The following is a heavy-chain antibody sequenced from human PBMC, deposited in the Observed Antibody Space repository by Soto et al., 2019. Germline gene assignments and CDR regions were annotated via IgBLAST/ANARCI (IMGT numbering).Heavy chain of an antibody. V-gene: IGHV4-59*08. CDR3: ARAPEGYSFEY. CDR1: GGSISSYY. Sequence: SETLSLTCTVSGGSISSYYWSWIRQPPGKGLEWIGYIYYSGSTYYNSSLKSRVTISVDTSKNQFSLKLSSVTAADTAVYYCARAPEGYSFEYWGQGTLVTVSS. CDR2: IYYSGST. J-gene: IGHJ4*02.